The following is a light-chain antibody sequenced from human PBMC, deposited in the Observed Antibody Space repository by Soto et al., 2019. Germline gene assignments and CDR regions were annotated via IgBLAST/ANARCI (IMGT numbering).Light chain of an antibody. CDR2: GAS. V-gene: IGKV3-15*01. CDR3: QQYNNWPRT. J-gene: IGKJ1*01. CDR1: QSVSSN. Sequence: EIVITQSPATLSVSPGEGATLSCRAGQSVSSNLVWYQQKPGQAPRLLIYGASTRATGIPARFSGSGSGTEFTLTISSLQSEDFAVYYCQQYNNWPRTFGQGTKVDIK.